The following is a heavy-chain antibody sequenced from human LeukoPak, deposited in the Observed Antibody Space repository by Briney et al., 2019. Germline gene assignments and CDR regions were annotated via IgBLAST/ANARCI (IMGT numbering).Heavy chain of an antibody. CDR3: ARAGGTTGTTRDYYMDV. CDR1: RFSLDNYG. V-gene: IGHV3-20*04. D-gene: IGHD1-7*01. Sequence: GRCLRLSCPADRFSLDNYGMSCVSHGPGRGLGWDAGINWHGSDKAYVGSVKGRFTISTDNAKKSLYLKMNSLRADDTSFYYCARAGGTTGTTRDYYMDVWGKGTTVTVSS. J-gene: IGHJ6*03. CDR2: INWHGSDK.